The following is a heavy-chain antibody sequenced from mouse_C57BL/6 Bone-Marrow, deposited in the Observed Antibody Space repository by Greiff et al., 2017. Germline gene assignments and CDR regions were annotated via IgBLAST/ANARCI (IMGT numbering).Heavy chain of an antibody. Sequence: EVQLVESGGDLVKPGGSLKLSCAASGFTFSSYGMSWVRQTPDKRLEWVATISSGGSYTYYPDSVKGRFTISRDNAKNTLYLQMSSLKSEDTAMYYCARRGQLRLQGFAYWGQGTLVTVSA. D-gene: IGHD3-2*02. CDR1: GFTFSSYG. CDR3: ARRGQLRLQGFAY. J-gene: IGHJ3*01. V-gene: IGHV5-6*01. CDR2: ISSGGSYT.